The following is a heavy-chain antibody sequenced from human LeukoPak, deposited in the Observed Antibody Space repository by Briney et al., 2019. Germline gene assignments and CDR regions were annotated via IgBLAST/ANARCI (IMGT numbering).Heavy chain of an antibody. V-gene: IGHV3-74*03. CDR1: GFTFSAYR. Sequence: GGSLRFSCAASGFTFSAYRMHWVPHAQGKGLVWVSRIKSDGSDSTYADSVKGRFTISRDNAKNTLYLQMHSLSVEDTSFYYCVSLSYGGGQGTLVTVSS. J-gene: IGHJ4*02. CDR2: IKSDGSDS. D-gene: IGHD4-17*01. CDR3: VSLSYG.